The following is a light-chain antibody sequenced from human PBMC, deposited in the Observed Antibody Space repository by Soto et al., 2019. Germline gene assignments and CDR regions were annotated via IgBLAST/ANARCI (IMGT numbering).Light chain of an antibody. CDR3: KQYGSSLWT. J-gene: IGKJ1*01. CDR2: GAS. CDR1: QSVAANY. V-gene: IGKV3-20*01. Sequence: EVVLTQSPGTLSLSPGERATLSCRASQSVAANYLAWYQQKRGQAPRLLIYGASSRATGIPDRFSGSGSGTEFNLTISSLEPEDFAVYYCKQYGSSLWTFGQGTKVDIK.